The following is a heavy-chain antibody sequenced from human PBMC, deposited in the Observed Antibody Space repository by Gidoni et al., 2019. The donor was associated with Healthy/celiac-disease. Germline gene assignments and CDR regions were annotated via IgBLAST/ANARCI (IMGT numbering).Heavy chain of an antibody. D-gene: IGHD2-15*01. J-gene: IGHJ6*03. V-gene: IGHV3-15*01. Sequence: EVQLVESGGGLVKPGGSLRLSCAASGFTFSNAWMSWVRQAPGKGLEWVGRIKSKTDGGTTDYAAPVKGRFTISRDDSKNTLYLQMNSLKTEDTAVYYCTTGADIVVVVAYYYYMDVWGKGTTVTVSS. CDR1: GFTFSNAW. CDR3: TTGADIVVVVAYYYYMDV. CDR2: IKSKTDGGTT.